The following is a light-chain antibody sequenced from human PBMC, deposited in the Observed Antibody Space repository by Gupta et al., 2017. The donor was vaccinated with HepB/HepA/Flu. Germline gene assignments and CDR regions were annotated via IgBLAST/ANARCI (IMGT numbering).Light chain of an antibody. CDR1: RSNIGSNT. CDR2: TNN. V-gene: IGLV1-44*01. CDR3: AAWYDSLNGVV. Sequence: QSVLTQPPSASGTPGQRVTVTCSVSRSNIGSNTVHWYQHLPGTAPKLLIYTNNQRPSGVPDRFSGSKSGSSASLAISGLQSEDEADYYCAAWYDSLNGVVFGGGTKVTVL. J-gene: IGLJ3*02.